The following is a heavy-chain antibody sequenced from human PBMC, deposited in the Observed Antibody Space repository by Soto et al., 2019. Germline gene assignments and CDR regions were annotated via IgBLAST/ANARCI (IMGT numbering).Heavy chain of an antibody. Sequence: PGGSLRLSCAASGFTFSSYGMHWVRQAPGKGLEWVAFIWHDGGNKFYAESVKGRFTISRDDVTNSVSLQMDSLRVEDTGIYYCARYDAFKAFDLWGQGT. D-gene: IGHD1-1*01. CDR3: ARYDAFKAFDL. V-gene: IGHV3-33*01. CDR2: IWHDGGNK. J-gene: IGHJ3*01. CDR1: GFTFSSYG.